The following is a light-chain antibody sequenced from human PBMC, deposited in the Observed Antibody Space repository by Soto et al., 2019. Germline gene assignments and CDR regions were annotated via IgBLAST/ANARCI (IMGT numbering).Light chain of an antibody. CDR1: QSVSTNY. CDR2: GAS. V-gene: IGKV3-20*01. Sequence: ENVMTQSPGTLSLSPGERAPLSCRASQSVSTNYVAWYQQKPGQAPRLLIYGASSRASGIPDRFRGSGSGTDFTLTISRLEPEDFAVYYCQQYANSHGTFGQGTKVDIK. J-gene: IGKJ1*01. CDR3: QQYANSHGT.